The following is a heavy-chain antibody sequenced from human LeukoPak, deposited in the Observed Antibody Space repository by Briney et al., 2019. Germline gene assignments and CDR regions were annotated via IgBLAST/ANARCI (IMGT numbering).Heavy chain of an antibody. Sequence: PGRSLRLSCAASGFTFDDYAMHWVRQAPGKGLEWVSGITWNSGSIGYADSVKGRFTISRDNAKNTLYLQVNSLRAEDTAVFYCARDPGFGELLPYYFDYWGQGTLVTVSS. CDR3: ARDPGFGELLPYYFDY. CDR2: ITWNSGSI. J-gene: IGHJ4*02. CDR1: GFTFDDYA. D-gene: IGHD3-10*01. V-gene: IGHV3-9*01.